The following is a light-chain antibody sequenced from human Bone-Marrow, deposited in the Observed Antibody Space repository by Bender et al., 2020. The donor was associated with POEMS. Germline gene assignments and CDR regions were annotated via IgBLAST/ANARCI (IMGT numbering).Light chain of an antibody. CDR2: SSH. Sequence: QSVLTQPPSASGTPGQRVTISCSGGSSNIGAHAVNWYQHLPGTAPKLLIYSSHRRPSEVPDRFSGSRSGTSAFLANSGVQSEDEADYYCAVWDDSLNGWVFGGGTKLTVL. CDR1: SSNIGAHA. CDR3: AVWDDSLNGWV. J-gene: IGLJ3*02. V-gene: IGLV1-44*01.